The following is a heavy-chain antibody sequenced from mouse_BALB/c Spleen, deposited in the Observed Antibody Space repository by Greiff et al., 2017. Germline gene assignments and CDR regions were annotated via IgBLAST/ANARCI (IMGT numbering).Heavy chain of an antibody. CDR2: ISSGGSYT. CDR1: GFTFSSYG. CDR3: ARQGSSYLYYAMDY. V-gene: IGHV5-6*01. Sequence: EVQGVESGGDLVKPGGSLKLSCAASGFTFSSYGMSWVRQTPDKRLEWVATISSGGSYTYYPDSVKGRFTISRDNAKNTLYLQMSSLKSEDTAMYYCARQGSSYLYYAMDYWGQGTSVTVSS. D-gene: IGHD1-1*01. J-gene: IGHJ4*01.